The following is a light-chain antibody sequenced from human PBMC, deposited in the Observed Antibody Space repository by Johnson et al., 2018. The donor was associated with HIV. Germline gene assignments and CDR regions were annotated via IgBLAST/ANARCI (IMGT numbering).Light chain of an antibody. Sequence: QSVLTQSPSVSAAPGQRVTISCSGSSSNIGNNYVSWYQQLPGTAPKLLIYENNKRPSGIPDRISGSKSGTSATLGITGLQTGDEADYYCGTWDSSLSAGGFVFGTGTKVTVL. CDR1: SSNIGNNY. J-gene: IGLJ1*01. CDR3: GTWDSSLSAGGFV. V-gene: IGLV1-51*02. CDR2: ENN.